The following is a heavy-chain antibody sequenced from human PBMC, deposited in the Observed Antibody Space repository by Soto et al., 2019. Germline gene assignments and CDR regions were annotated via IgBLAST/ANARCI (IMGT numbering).Heavy chain of an antibody. CDR3: ARGGLIRGVLYY. D-gene: IGHD3-10*01. J-gene: IGHJ4*02. CDR2: INHSGST. Sequence: SETLSLTCAVYDGSSNNYYWSWIRQPPGKGLEWIGEINHSGSTNYNASLKSRVTISEDTSKKQFSLELRFVTAADTAVYYCARGGLIRGVLYYWGQGTLVTISS. V-gene: IGHV4-34*01. CDR1: DGSSNNYY.